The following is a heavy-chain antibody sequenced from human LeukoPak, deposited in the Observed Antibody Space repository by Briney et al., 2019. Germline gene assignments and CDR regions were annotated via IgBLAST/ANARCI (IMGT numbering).Heavy chain of an antibody. D-gene: IGHD3-16*01. Sequence: ASVKVSCKASGYTFTDHYIHWVRQAPGQGLEWMGWINPNNGGTYYALKFQGRVTMTRDTSIGTAYMELSRLRSDDTAVYYCAGGIASYSSSYFDYRGQGALVTVSS. V-gene: IGHV1-2*02. J-gene: IGHJ4*02. CDR3: AGGIASYSSSYFDY. CDR2: INPNNGGT. CDR1: GYTFTDHY.